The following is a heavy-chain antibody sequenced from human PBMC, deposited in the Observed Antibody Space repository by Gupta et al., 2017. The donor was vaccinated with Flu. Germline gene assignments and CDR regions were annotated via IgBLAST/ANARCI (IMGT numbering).Heavy chain of an antibody. CDR2: SRNKANSYTT. Sequence: VQLVESGGYLVHPGGSLRLSLAVSAFTFSYYYMDWVRQAPGVGLQWLARSRNKANSYTTEYAASVKERFIISRDDSKNSLYLQMNSLQTEDAGGDYCVRCSRGFDYWGQGTLVTVTS. J-gene: IGHJ4*02. CDR3: VRCSRGFDY. CDR1: AFTFSYYY. V-gene: IGHV3-72*01. D-gene: IGHD6-13*01.